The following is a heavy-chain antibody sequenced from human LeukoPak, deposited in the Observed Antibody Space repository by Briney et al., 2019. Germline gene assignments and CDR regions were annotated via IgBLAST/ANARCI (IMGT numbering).Heavy chain of an antibody. D-gene: IGHD3-10*01. CDR3: ARGILITMVRGVTPRMDAFDI. CDR2: MNPNSGNT. CDR1: GYTFTSYD. J-gene: IGHJ3*02. Sequence: EASVKVSCKASGYTFTSYDINWVRQATGQGLEWMGWMNPNSGNTGYAQKFQGRVTMTRNTSISTAYMELSSLRSEDTAVYYCARGILITMVRGVTPRMDAFDIWGQGTMVTVSS. V-gene: IGHV1-8*01.